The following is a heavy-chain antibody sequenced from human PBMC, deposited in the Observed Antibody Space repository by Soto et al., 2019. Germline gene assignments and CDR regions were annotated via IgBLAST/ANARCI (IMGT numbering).Heavy chain of an antibody. CDR2: ISGSGGST. CDR3: AKAMRSYYYDSSGSPNWFDP. D-gene: IGHD3-22*01. CDR1: GFTFSSYA. V-gene: IGHV3-23*01. Sequence: GGSLRLSCAASGFTFSSYAMSWVRQAPGKGLEWVSAISGSGGSTYYADSVKGRFTISRDNSKNTLYLQMNSLRAEDTAVYYCAKAMRSYYYDSSGSPNWFDPWGQGTLVTVSS. J-gene: IGHJ5*02.